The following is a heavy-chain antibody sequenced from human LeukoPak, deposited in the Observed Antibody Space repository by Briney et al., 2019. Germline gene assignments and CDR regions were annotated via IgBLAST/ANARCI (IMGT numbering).Heavy chain of an antibody. J-gene: IGHJ6*03. CDR3: TNSYYYDTSGYGDHMDV. D-gene: IGHD3-22*01. CDR1: GFTFSGSA. Sequence: AGGSLRLSCAASGFTFSGSAMHWVRQASGKGLEWVGRIRSKANSYATAYAASVKGRFSISRDDSKNTAYLQMNSLKTEDTAVYYRTNSYYYDTSGYGDHMDVWGKGTTVAVSS. CDR2: IRSKANSYAT. V-gene: IGHV3-73*01.